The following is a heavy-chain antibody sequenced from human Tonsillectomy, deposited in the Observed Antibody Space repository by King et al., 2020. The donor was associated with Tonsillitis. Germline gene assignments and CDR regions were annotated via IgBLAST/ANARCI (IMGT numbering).Heavy chain of an antibody. CDR2: ISSSSSTI. V-gene: IGHV3-48*01. D-gene: IGHD3-9*01. CDR3: AGEHVPVLRYFASFDY. CDR1: GFTFSSYS. Sequence: VQLVESGGGLVQPGGSLRLSCAASGFTFSSYSMNWVRQAPGKGLEWVSYISSSSSTIYYADSVKGRFTISRDNAKNSLYLQMNSLRAEDTAVYYCAGEHVPVLRYFASFDYWGQGTLVTVSS. J-gene: IGHJ4*02.